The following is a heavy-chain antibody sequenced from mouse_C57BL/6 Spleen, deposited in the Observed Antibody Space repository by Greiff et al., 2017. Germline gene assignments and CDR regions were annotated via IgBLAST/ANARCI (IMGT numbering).Heavy chain of an antibody. CDR1: GYSFTGYY. J-gene: IGHJ4*01. V-gene: IGHV1-42*01. Sequence: EVKLQQSGPELVKPGASVKISCKASGYSFTGYYMNWVKQSPEKSLEWIGEINPSTGGTTYNQKFKAKATLTVDKSSSTAYMQLKSLTSEDSAVYYCARKGGYDGYMDYWGQGTSVTVSS. D-gene: IGHD2-3*01. CDR3: ARKGGYDGYMDY. CDR2: INPSTGGT.